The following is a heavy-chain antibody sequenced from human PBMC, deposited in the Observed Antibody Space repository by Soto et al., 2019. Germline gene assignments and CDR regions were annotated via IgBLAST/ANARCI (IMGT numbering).Heavy chain of an antibody. D-gene: IGHD5-12*01. CDR2: ISGSGGST. V-gene: IGHV3-23*01. Sequence: GGSLRLSCAASGFTFSSSAMSWVRQAPGKALEWVSAISGSGGSTYYSDSPKGRLTISRDNSKNTVYLQRNSLRAEDTAVYYCVASGYSGYGQRYYYYGMDVWGQGTTVTVSS. CDR3: VASGYSGYGQRYYYYGMDV. J-gene: IGHJ6*02. CDR1: GFTFSSSA.